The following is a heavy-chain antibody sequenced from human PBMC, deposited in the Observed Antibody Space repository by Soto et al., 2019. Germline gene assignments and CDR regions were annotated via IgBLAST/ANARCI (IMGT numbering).Heavy chain of an antibody. J-gene: IGHJ6*02. CDR3: ARQLLFSNYYYYVMDV. CDR1: GYSFTSYW. D-gene: IGHD3-10*02. V-gene: IGHV5-10-1*01. CDR2: IDPSDSYT. Sequence: GESLKISCKGSGYSFTSYWISWVRQMPGKGLEWMGRIDPSDSYTNYSPSFQGHVTISADKSISTAYLQWSSLKASDTALFYWARQLLFSNYYYYVMDVWGQGTTVTVSS.